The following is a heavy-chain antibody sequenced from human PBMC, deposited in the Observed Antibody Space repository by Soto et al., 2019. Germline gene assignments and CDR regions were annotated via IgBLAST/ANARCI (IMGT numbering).Heavy chain of an antibody. D-gene: IGHD6-6*01. V-gene: IGHV1-58*02. CDR1: GFTFTSSA. Sequence: ASVKVSCKTSGFTFTSSAIQWVRQARGQRLEWIGWIVVGSDNTNYAQKFQERVTITRDLSTNTIYMDLSGLRSEDTAVYYCAASPSVRQNYYYGARDVRG. CDR2: IVVGSDNT. CDR3: AASPSVRQNYYYGARDV. J-gene: IGHJ6*02.